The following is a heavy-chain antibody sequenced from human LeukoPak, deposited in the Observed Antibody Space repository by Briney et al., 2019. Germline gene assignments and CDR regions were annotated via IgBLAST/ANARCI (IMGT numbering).Heavy chain of an antibody. CDR2: ISSSSSYI. Sequence: GGSLRLSCAASGFTFSSYSMNWVRQAPGKGLEWVSSISSSSSYIYYADSVKGRFAISRDNAKNSLYLQMNSLRAEDTAVYYCARSGDTAMVTGHFDYWGQGTLVTVSS. V-gene: IGHV3-21*01. CDR1: GFTFSSYS. CDR3: ARSGDTAMVTGHFDY. J-gene: IGHJ4*02. D-gene: IGHD5-18*01.